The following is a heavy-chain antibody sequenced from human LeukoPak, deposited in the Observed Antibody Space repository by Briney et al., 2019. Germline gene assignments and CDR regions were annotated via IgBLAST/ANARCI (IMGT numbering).Heavy chain of an antibody. CDR1: GFTFSSYE. Sequence: GGSLRLSCVASGFTFSSYEMSWVRQAPGRGLEWVSEISGSGTTIFYADSVKGRFTVSRDNAKNSLYLQMNSLRVEDTAVYYCASSPRGVYWGQGTLVTVSS. D-gene: IGHD3-10*01. V-gene: IGHV3-48*03. CDR2: ISGSGTTI. J-gene: IGHJ4*02. CDR3: ASSPRGVY.